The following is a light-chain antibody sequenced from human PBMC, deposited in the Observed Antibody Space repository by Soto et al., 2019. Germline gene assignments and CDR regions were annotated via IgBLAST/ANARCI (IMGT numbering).Light chain of an antibody. CDR3: QSYDSSLSVNYV. Sequence: QSVLTQPPSVSGAPGQRVTISCTGSSSNIGAGYDVHWYQQPPGTAPKILIYGNTNRPSGVPDRFSGSKSGTSASLAITGLQAEDEADYYCQSYDSSLSVNYVFGTGTKVTVL. CDR1: SSNIGAGYD. CDR2: GNT. J-gene: IGLJ1*01. V-gene: IGLV1-40*01.